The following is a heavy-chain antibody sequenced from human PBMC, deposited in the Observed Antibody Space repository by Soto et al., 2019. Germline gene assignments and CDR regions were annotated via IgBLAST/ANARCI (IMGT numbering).Heavy chain of an antibody. D-gene: IGHD3-3*01. CDR1: GFTFSSYS. Sequence: GGSLRLSCAASGFTFSSYSMNWVRQAPGKGLEWVSSISSSSSYIYYADSAKGRFTISRDNAKNSLYLQMNSLRAEDTAVYYCAREAIFGVVTQGGYYYYGMDVWGQGTTVTVSS. J-gene: IGHJ6*02. CDR2: ISSSSSYI. CDR3: AREAIFGVVTQGGYYYYGMDV. V-gene: IGHV3-21*01.